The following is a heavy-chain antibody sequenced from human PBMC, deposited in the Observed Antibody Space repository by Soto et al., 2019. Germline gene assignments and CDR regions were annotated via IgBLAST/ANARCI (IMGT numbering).Heavy chain of an antibody. Sequence: SETLSLSCTVSGGSISSYYWSWIRQPPGKGLEWIGYIYYSGSTNYNPSLKSRVTISVDTSKNQFSLKLSSVTAADTAVYYCARTRTGDFDDWGQGTLVTVPS. D-gene: IGHD2-2*01. CDR3: ARTRTGDFDD. V-gene: IGHV4-59*01. J-gene: IGHJ4*02. CDR1: GGSISSYY. CDR2: IYYSGST.